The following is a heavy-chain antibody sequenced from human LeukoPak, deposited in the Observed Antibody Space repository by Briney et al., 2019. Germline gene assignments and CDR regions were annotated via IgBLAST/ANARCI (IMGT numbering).Heavy chain of an antibody. D-gene: IGHD1-26*01. CDR3: AKHLVTEGRFAYDI. V-gene: IGHV3-23*01. CDR2: ISDNGIYS. CDR1: GFAFNTYA. Sequence: GGSLRLSCAASGFAFNTYALNWVRQAPGKGLTWVSSISDNGIYSYHADAVKGRFTTSRDNSRNTLFLQMSNLRVEDTAVYYCAKHLVTEGRFAYDIWGQGTMVTVSS. J-gene: IGHJ3*02.